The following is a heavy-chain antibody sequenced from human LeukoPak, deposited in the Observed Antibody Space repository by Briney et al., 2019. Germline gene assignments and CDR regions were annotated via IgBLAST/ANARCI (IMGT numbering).Heavy chain of an antibody. J-gene: IGHJ4*02. CDR2: IIPILGIA. D-gene: IGHD3-10*01. V-gene: IGHV1-69*04. Sequence: GASVKVSCKASGGTFSSYAIGWVRQAPGQGLEWMGRIIPILGIANYAQKFQGRVTITADKSTSTAYMELSSLRSEDTAVYYCAGSRWIFGTLGYFDYWGQGTLVTVSS. CDR3: AGSRWIFGTLGYFDY. CDR1: GGTFSSYA.